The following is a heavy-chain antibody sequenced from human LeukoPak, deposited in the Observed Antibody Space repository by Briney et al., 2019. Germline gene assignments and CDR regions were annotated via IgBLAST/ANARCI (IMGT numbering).Heavy chain of an antibody. D-gene: IGHD1-26*01. V-gene: IGHV1-2*02. CDR1: GYTFTGYY. CDR3: SRESSSCSGSYYAPHDY. Sequence: ASVKVSCKASGYTFTGYYMHWVRQAPGQGLEWMGWINPNSGGTNYAQKFQGRVTMTRDTSISTGYMELSSLRADDTAVYYCSRESSSCSGSYYAPHDYWGQGTLVTVSS. CDR2: INPNSGGT. J-gene: IGHJ4*02.